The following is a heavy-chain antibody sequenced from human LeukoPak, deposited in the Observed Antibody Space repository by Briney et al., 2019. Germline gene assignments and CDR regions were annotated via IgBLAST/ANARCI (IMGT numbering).Heavy chain of an antibody. CDR1: GFTFSTYS. J-gene: IGHJ6*02. CDR2: ISSSSTYI. Sequence: GGSLRLSCAAPGFTFSTYSMNWVRQTPGKGLEWVSSISSSSTYIYYADSVKGRFTISRDNAKNSLYLQMNSLRVEDTAVYYCARLRYCSGGSCGGMDVWGQGTTVTVSS. CDR3: ARLRYCSGGSCGGMDV. D-gene: IGHD2-15*01. V-gene: IGHV3-21*01.